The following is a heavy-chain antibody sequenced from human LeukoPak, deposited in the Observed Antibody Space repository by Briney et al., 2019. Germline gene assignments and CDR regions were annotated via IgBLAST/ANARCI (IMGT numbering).Heavy chain of an antibody. V-gene: IGHV3-7*04. Sequence: GGSLRLSCAASGFTFSSYWMSWVRQAPGKGLEWVAKIKEDGSDKNYVDSVRGRFTISRDNAKNSLYLQMNSLRVNDTAVYYCARDSTPRWSSWYLDLWGRGTLVTVSS. D-gene: IGHD5-24*01. CDR3: ARDSTPRWSSWYLDL. CDR2: IKEDGSDK. CDR1: GFTFSSYW. J-gene: IGHJ2*01.